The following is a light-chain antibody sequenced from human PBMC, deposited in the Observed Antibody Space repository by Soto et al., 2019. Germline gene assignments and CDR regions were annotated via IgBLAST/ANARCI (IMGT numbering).Light chain of an antibody. V-gene: IGKV3-20*01. J-gene: IGKJ3*01. Sequence: EIVLTQSPGTLSLSPGERATLSCRASQSVSNTYLAWYQQKPGQAPRLLIYDASSRATGIPDRFSGSGSGTDFTLTISRLEPEDFAVYYCQQYGSSSGLLTFGPGTIVDIK. CDR1: QSVSNTY. CDR2: DAS. CDR3: QQYGSSSGLLT.